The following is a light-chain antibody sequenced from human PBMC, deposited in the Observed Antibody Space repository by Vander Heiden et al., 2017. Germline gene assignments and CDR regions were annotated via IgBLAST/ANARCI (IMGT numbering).Light chain of an antibody. CDR3: QQQYDIPWT. Sequence: DIVMTQSPDSLAVSLGERATINCKSSQSLLHSSSKNNHLSWYQQTPGQPPKVLIYRASTRDSGVPDRFSGSGSGTDFTLTINSLQAEDVAVYYCQQQYDIPWTFGQGTKVEVK. J-gene: IGKJ1*01. CDR1: QSLLHSSSKNNH. V-gene: IGKV4-1*01. CDR2: RAS.